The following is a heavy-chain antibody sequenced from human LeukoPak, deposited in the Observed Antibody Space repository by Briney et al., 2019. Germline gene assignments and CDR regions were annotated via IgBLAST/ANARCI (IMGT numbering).Heavy chain of an antibody. CDR2: IWYDGSNK. D-gene: IGHD2-8*01. J-gene: IGHJ4*02. V-gene: IGHV3-33*01. CDR3: ARDPGGVVYFDY. Sequence: GGSLRLSCAVSGFTFSNYDMHWVRQAPGKGLEWVAVIWYDGSNKYYADSVKGRFTISRDNSKNTLYLQMNTLRAEDTAVNYCARDPGGVVYFDYWGQGTLVTVSS. CDR1: GFTFSNYD.